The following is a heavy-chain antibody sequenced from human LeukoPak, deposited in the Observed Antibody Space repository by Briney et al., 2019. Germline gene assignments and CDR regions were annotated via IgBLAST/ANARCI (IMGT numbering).Heavy chain of an antibody. J-gene: IGHJ4*02. V-gene: IGHV3-30-3*01. D-gene: IGHD3-3*01. CDR3: ARDGHFWSGYFGY. Sequence: PGRSLRLSCAASGFTFSSYAMHWVRQAPGKGLEWVAVISYDGSNKYYADSVKGRFTISRDNSKNTLYLQMNSLRAEDTAVYYCARDGHFWSGYFGYWGQGTLVTVSS. CDR2: ISYDGSNK. CDR1: GFTFSSYA.